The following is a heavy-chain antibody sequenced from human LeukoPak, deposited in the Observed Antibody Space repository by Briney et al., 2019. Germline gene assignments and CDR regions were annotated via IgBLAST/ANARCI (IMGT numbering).Heavy chain of an antibody. Sequence: SETLSLTCTVSGGSISSYYRSWIRQPAGKGLEWIGRIYTSGSTNYNPSLKSRVTMSVDTSKNQFSLKLSSVTAADTAVYYCARDSGYSTAANCGMDVWGQGTTVTVSS. CDR2: IYTSGST. D-gene: IGHD2-2*01. V-gene: IGHV4-4*07. CDR3: ARDSGYSTAANCGMDV. CDR1: GGSISSYY. J-gene: IGHJ6*02.